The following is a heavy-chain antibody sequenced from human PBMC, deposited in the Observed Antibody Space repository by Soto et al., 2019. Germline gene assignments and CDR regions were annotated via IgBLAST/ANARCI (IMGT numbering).Heavy chain of an antibody. CDR1: GVSISDTSYY. V-gene: IGHV4-39*01. CDR2: VYFNGKT. J-gene: IGHJ4*02. CDR3: ARQASY. Sequence: QLQLQESCPGLVKPSETLSLTCNVSGVSISDTSYYWGWIRQPPGKGLEWIGTVYFNGKTFYNPSLKSRLTISVVRSKNQISLRLTSVTAADTAVYYCARQASYWGQGTLVAVSS.